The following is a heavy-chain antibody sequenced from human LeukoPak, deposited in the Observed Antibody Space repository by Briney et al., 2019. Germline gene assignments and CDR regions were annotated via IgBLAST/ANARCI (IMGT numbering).Heavy chain of an antibody. Sequence: GGSLRLFCGVSGFTFSNYAMTWVRQARGEGLEWVSSLCGCGDNTFYADSVKGRFTISRDNSENTLHLQMNSLRAEDTAVYYCAKAYYYGSGSYYVAFDCWGQGTLVTVSS. CDR2: LCGCGDNT. CDR3: AKAYYYGSGSYYVAFDC. D-gene: IGHD3-10*01. J-gene: IGHJ4*02. CDR1: GFTFSNYA. V-gene: IGHV3-23*01.